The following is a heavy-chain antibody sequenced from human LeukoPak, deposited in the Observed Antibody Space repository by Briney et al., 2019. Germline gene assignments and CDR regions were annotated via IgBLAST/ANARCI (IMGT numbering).Heavy chain of an antibody. V-gene: IGHV3-23*01. CDR3: AKDDLPWVTVAPLDY. Sequence: GGSLRLSCAASGFTFSSYAMSWVRQAPGKGLEWVSGISGNGGSTYYADSVKGRFTISRDNSKNTLYLQMNSLRAEDTAVYYCAKDDLPWVTVAPLDYWGQGTLVTVSS. CDR1: GFTFSSYA. J-gene: IGHJ4*02. D-gene: IGHD4-23*01. CDR2: ISGNGGST.